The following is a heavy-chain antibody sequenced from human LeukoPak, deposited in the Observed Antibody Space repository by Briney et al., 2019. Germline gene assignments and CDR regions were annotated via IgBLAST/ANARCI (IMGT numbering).Heavy chain of an antibody. CDR3: AKRSTAMITFGGVIYYFDY. CDR2: ITRSNYI. J-gene: IGHJ4*02. Sequence: GGSLRLSCAASGFTFSSYSMNWVRQAPGKGLEWVSSITRSNYIYYADPVKGRFTISRDNSKNTLYLQMNSLRAEDTAVYYCAKRSTAMITFGGVIYYFDYWGQGTLVTVSS. V-gene: IGHV3-21*04. CDR1: GFTFSSYS. D-gene: IGHD3-16*02.